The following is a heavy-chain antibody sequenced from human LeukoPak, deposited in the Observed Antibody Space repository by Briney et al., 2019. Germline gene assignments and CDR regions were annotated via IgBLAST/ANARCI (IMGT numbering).Heavy chain of an antibody. D-gene: IGHD4-17*01. CDR1: GGSISSYY. CDR3: ASRTTVSGSLDY. Sequence: SETLSLTCTVSGGSISSYYWSWIRQPPGKGLEWIGYIYYSGSTYYNPSLKSRVTISVDTSKNQFSLKLSSVTAADTAVYYCASRTTVSGSLDYWGQGTLVTVSS. V-gene: IGHV4-59*06. J-gene: IGHJ4*02. CDR2: IYYSGST.